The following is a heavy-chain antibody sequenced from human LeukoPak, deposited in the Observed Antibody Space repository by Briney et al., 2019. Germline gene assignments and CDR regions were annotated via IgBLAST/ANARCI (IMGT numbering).Heavy chain of an antibody. CDR1: GGSISSYY. Sequence: SETLSLTCTVSGGSISSYYWSWIRQPPGKGLEWIGYIYYSGSTNYNPSLKSRVTISVDTSKNQFSLKLSSVTAADTAVYYCARISTDYYDSSGSSIWGQGTMVTVSS. CDR3: ARISTDYYDSSGSSI. J-gene: IGHJ3*02. CDR2: IYYSGST. D-gene: IGHD3-22*01. V-gene: IGHV4-59*08.